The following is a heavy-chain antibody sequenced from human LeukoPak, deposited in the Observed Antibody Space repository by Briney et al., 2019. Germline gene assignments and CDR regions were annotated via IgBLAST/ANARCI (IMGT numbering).Heavy chain of an antibody. V-gene: IGHV1-69*05. D-gene: IGHD6-13*01. J-gene: IGHJ5*02. CDR1: GGTFISYA. CDR3: AVYWGAAARWFDP. Sequence: GASVKVSCKASGGTFISYAISRVRQAPGQGLEWMGGIIPIFGTANYAQKFQGRVTITTDESTSTAYMELSSLRSEDTAVYYCAVYWGAAARWFDPWGQGTLVTVSS. CDR2: IIPIFGTA.